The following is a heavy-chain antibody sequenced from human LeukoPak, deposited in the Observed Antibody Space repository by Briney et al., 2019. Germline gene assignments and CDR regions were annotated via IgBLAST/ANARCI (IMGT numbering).Heavy chain of an antibody. Sequence: SETLSLTCTVSGYSISSGYYWGWIRQPPGKGLEWIGSIYHSGSTYYNPSLKSRVTISVDMSKNQFSLKLSSVTAADTAVYYCARDAGWSGYYPFAFDIWGQGTMVTVSS. D-gene: IGHD3-3*01. CDR2: IYHSGST. CDR3: ARDAGWSGYYPFAFDI. V-gene: IGHV4-38-2*02. J-gene: IGHJ3*02. CDR1: GYSISSGYY.